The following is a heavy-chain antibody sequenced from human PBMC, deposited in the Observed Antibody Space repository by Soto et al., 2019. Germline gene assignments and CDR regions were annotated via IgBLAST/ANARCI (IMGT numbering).Heavy chain of an antibody. CDR2: MYHSGST. D-gene: IGHD3-10*01. V-gene: IGHV4-38-2*01. CDR1: GYSISSGYY. Sequence: SETLSLTCAVSGYSISSGYYWGWIRQPPGKGLEWIGSMYHSGSTYSILALKIRVTTPVEPSKNQFSLKLSSVTAADTAGYYCARAPFEVRERPLNWFDPWGQGTLVTVSS. CDR3: ARAPFEVRERPLNWFDP. J-gene: IGHJ5*02.